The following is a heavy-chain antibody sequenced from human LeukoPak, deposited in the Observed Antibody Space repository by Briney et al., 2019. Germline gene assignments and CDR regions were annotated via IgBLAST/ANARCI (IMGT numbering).Heavy chain of an antibody. V-gene: IGHV4-39*07. Sequence: PSETLSLTCTVSGGSISSSSYYWGWIRQPPGKGLEWIGSIYYSGSTYYNPSLKSRVTISVDTSKNQFSLKLSSVTAADTAVYYCARDLRYSSGWYGGYYYYYGMDVWGKGTTVTVSS. D-gene: IGHD6-19*01. CDR2: IYYSGST. CDR3: ARDLRYSSGWYGGYYYYYGMDV. CDR1: GGSISSSSYY. J-gene: IGHJ6*04.